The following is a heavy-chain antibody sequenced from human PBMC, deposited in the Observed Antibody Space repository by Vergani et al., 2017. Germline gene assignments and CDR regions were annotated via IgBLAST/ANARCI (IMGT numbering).Heavy chain of an antibody. CDR3: ANGFGRRVFGVVREWYFDL. J-gene: IGHJ2*01. V-gene: IGHV2-5*02. CDR2: IYWDDDK. CDR1: GFSLSTSGVG. Sequence: QITLKESGPTLVKPTQTLTLTCTFSGFSLSTSGVGVGWIRQPPGKALEWLALIYWDDDKRYSPSLKSRLTITKDTSKNQVVLTMTNMDPVDTATYYCANGFGRRVFGVVREWYFDLWGRGTLVTVSS. D-gene: IGHD3-3*01.